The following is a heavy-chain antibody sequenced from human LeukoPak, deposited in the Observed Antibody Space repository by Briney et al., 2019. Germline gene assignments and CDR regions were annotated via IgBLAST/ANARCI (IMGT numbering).Heavy chain of an antibody. CDR3: AKGWSDHRC. D-gene: IGHD6-13*01. CDR1: GFTFSNFW. J-gene: IGHJ4*02. Sequence: GGSLRLSCAASGFTFSNFWMTRVRQAPGKGLEWVANIKGDGSEKYYVDSVKGRVTISRDNAKNSLFLQMNSLRADDTAVYYCAKGWSDHRCWGQGTLVTVFS. V-gene: IGHV3-7*01. CDR2: IKGDGSEK.